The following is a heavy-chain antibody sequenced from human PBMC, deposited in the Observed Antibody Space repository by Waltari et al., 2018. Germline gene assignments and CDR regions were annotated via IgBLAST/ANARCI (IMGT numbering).Heavy chain of an antibody. CDR2: MNPNSGNL. Sequence: QVQLVQSGAEVKNPGASVKLSCKTSGYTFSNYDVSWVRQAPGRGLEWMGWMNPNSGNLGFAQGFQGRVMCTADTSTTTAYMELTNLRSDDTAIYFCARAVRYQLLSDFWGQEPWSPSPQ. J-gene: IGHJ4*01. CDR3: ARAVRYQLLSDF. CDR1: GYTFSNYD. V-gene: IGHV1-8*03. D-gene: IGHD2-2*01.